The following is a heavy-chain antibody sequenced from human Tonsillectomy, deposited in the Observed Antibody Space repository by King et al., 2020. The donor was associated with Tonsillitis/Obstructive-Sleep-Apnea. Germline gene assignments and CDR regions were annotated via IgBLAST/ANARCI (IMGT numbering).Heavy chain of an antibody. CDR1: GFTFGDYA. Sequence: VQLVESGGGLVKPGRSLRLSCTASGFTFGDYAMSWFRQAPGKGREWVGFIRSKAYGGTTEYAASVKGRFTISRDDSKSIAYLQMNSLKTEDTAVYYCTRDQKITIFGVVFYYYYYMDVWGKGTTVTVSS. J-gene: IGHJ6*03. CDR2: IRSKAYGGTT. V-gene: IGHV3-49*05. CDR3: TRDQKITIFGVVFYYYYYMDV. D-gene: IGHD3-3*01.